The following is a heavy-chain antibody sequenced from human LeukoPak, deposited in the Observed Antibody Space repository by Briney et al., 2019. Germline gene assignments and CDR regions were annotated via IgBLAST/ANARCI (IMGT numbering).Heavy chain of an antibody. D-gene: IGHD3-16*02. CDR1: GFTFGSHA. Sequence: GGSLRLSCAASGFTFGSHAMSWVRQAPGKGLEWVSAISGSGGSTYYADSVKGRFTISRDNSKNTLYLQMNSLRAEDTAVYYCAKAQSMITFGGVIVIGPYYFDYWGQGTLVTVSS. J-gene: IGHJ4*02. CDR3: AKAQSMITFGGVIVIGPYYFDY. CDR2: ISGSGGST. V-gene: IGHV3-23*01.